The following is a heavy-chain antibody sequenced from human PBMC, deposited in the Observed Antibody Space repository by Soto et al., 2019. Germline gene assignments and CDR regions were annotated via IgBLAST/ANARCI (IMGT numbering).Heavy chain of an antibody. CDR3: AKERGYDFWSGPFHY. Sequence: GGSLRLSCEASGFTFDEYAMHWVRQAPGKGLEWVSGISRNSGSLGYADSVKGRFTISRDNAKNSLYLQMNSLRPEDTALYYCAKERGYDFWSGPFHYWGQGTLVTVSS. CDR2: ISRNSGSL. D-gene: IGHD3-3*01. J-gene: IGHJ4*02. V-gene: IGHV3-9*01. CDR1: GFTFDEYA.